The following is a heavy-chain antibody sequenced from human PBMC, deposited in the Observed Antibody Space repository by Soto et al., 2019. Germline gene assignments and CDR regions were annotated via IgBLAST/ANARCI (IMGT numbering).Heavy chain of an antibody. CDR2: ISAYNGNT. V-gene: IGHV1-18*01. Sequence: QVQLVQSGAEVKKPGASVKVSCKASGYTFTSYGISWVRQAPGQGLEWMGWISAYNGNTNYAQKLQGRVTMTTDTSTITAYMEMSRLRSDDTAVYYCARVSRTPRKVGYDYGMDVWGQWTTVTVSS. CDR1: GYTFTSYG. CDR3: ARVSRTPRKVGYDYGMDV. D-gene: IGHD2-15*01. J-gene: IGHJ6*02.